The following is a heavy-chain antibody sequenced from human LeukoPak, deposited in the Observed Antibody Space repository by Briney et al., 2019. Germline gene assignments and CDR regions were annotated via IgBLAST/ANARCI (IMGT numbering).Heavy chain of an antibody. CDR3: ARLYGSGSFPPHMDV. CDR1: GYNFTSYW. CDR2: IYPGDSDT. V-gene: IGHV5-51*01. D-gene: IGHD3-10*01. Sequence: GESLKISCEGSGYNFTSYWIGWVRQMPGKGLEWMGIIYPGDSDTRYSPSFQGQVTISVDKSISTAYLQWSSLKASDTAVYYCARLYGSGSFPPHMDVWGKGTTVTVSS. J-gene: IGHJ6*03.